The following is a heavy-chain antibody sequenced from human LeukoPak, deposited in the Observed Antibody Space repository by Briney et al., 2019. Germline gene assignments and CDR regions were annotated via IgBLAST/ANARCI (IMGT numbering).Heavy chain of an antibody. CDR2: IYHSGST. Sequence: SETLSLTCAVSGGSITSSNWWSWVRQPPGKGLEWIGEIYHSGSTNYNPSLKSRVNMSVDKSKNQFSLKLSSVTAADTAVYYCAKGSAAGRPYYFDYWGQGTLVTVSS. J-gene: IGHJ4*02. CDR3: AKGSAAGRPYYFDY. V-gene: IGHV4-4*02. D-gene: IGHD6-25*01. CDR1: GGSITSSNW.